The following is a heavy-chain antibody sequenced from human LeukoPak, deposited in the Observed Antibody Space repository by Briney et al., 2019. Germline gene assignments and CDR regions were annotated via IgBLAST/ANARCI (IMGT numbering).Heavy chain of an antibody. Sequence: GASVKVFCKASGYTFTDYHIHWVRQAPGQGLEWMGWINPNSGGTNYAEKFHGRLTTTRDTSISTAFMELSGLRSDDTAVYYCTRFRHVAVAGTPHFDYWGQGALVTVSS. CDR3: TRFRHVAVAGTPHFDY. V-gene: IGHV1-2*02. CDR1: GYTFTDYH. D-gene: IGHD6-19*01. J-gene: IGHJ4*02. CDR2: INPNSGGT.